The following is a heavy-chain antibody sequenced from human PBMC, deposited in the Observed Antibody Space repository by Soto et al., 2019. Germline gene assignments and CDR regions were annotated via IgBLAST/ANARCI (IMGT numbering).Heavy chain of an antibody. CDR3: AASVWGPMTGTTPLDY. CDR1: GFTFTSSA. Sequence: GASVKVSCKASGFTFTSSAVQWVRQARGQRLEWIGWIVVGSGNTNYAQKFQERVTITRDMSTSTAYMELSSLRSEDTAVYYCAASVWGPMTGTTPLDYWGQGTLVTVSS. J-gene: IGHJ4*02. V-gene: IGHV1-58*01. CDR2: IVVGSGNT. D-gene: IGHD3-16*01.